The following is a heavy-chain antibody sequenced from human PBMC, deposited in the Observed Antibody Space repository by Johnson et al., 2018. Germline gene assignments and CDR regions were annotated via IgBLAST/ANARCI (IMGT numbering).Heavy chain of an antibody. CDR2: ISSSSSTI. V-gene: IGHV3-21*01. J-gene: IGHJ1*01. Sequence: EVQLVESGGGLVKPGGSLRLSCAASGFTFSSYSMNWVRQAPGKGLEWVSSISSSSSTIYYADSVKGRFTISRDNSKNTLYLQMNSLRAEETAVYYGAKDGRMLRYFDWAFIFQHWGQGTLVTVSS. CDR1: GFTFSSYS. CDR3: AKDGRMLRYFDWAFIFQH. D-gene: IGHD3-9*01.